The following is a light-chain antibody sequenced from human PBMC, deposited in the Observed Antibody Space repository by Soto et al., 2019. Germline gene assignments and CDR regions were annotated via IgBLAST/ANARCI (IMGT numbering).Light chain of an antibody. CDR3: SSYTSSNTLV. J-gene: IGLJ1*01. CDR1: SSDVGGYSY. Sequence: QSALTQPASVSGSPGQSITISCTGSSSDVGGYSYVSWYQQHPGKAPKLLIYDVSNRPSGVSNRFSGSKSGNTASLTISGLQAEDEADYYCSSYTSSNTLVFGTGTKLTVL. V-gene: IGLV2-14*01. CDR2: DVS.